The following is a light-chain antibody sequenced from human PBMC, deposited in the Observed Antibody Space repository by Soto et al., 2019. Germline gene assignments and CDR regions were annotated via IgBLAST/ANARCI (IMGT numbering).Light chain of an antibody. CDR2: EVT. J-gene: IGLJ1*01. V-gene: IGLV2-14*01. CDR3: ASYRSANTLVV. Sequence: QSVLTQPASVSGSPGQSITISCTGTSRDIGNYNYVSWYQHHPGKAPKRMIYEVTSRPSGVSDRFSGSKSGMTASLTISGLQPEHEADYFCASYRSANTLVVFGTGTKVTVL. CDR1: SRDIGNYNY.